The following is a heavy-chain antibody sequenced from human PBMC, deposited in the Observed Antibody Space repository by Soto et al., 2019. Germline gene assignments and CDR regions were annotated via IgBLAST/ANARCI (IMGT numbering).Heavy chain of an antibody. CDR3: AAAPTVTTFPYYYYGMDV. Sequence: SVKVSCKASGSTFTSSAVQWVRQARGQRLEWIGWIVVGSGNTNYAQKFQERVTITRDMSTSTAYMELSSLRSEDTAVYYCAAAPTVTTFPYYYYGMDVWGQGTTVTVSS. CDR2: IVVGSGNT. CDR1: GSTFTSSA. V-gene: IGHV1-58*01. D-gene: IGHD4-17*01. J-gene: IGHJ6*02.